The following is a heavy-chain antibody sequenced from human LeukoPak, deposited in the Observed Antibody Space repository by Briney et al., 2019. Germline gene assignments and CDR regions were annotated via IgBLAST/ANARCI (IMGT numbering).Heavy chain of an antibody. V-gene: IGHV4-4*07. CDR3: ARVVDYYDSSGYLPDAFDI. D-gene: IGHD3-22*01. CDR2: IYTSGST. J-gene: IGHJ3*02. Sequence: SETLSLTCTVSGGSTSSYYWSWIRQPAGKGLEWIGRIYTSGSTNYNPSLKSRVTISVDKSKNQFSLKLSSVTAADTAVYYCARVVDYYDSSGYLPDAFDIWGQGTMVTVSS. CDR1: GGSTSSYY.